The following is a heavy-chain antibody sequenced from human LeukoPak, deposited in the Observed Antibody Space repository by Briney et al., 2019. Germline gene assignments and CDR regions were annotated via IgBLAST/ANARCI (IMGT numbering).Heavy chain of an antibody. J-gene: IGHJ4*02. Sequence: PGGSLRLSCAASGFTFSNAWMSWVRQAPGRGLEWVGRIKSKTDGGTTDYAAPVKGRFTISRGDSKNTLYLQMNSLKTEDTAVYYCTTGEGDDYGDYKWGQGTLVTVSS. CDR1: GFTFSNAW. CDR2: IKSKTDGGTT. V-gene: IGHV3-15*01. CDR3: TTGEGDDYGDYK. D-gene: IGHD4-17*01.